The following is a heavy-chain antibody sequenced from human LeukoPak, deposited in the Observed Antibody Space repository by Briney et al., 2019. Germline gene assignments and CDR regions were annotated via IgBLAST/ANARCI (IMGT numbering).Heavy chain of an antibody. V-gene: IGHV3-74*01. J-gene: IGHJ5*02. CDR1: GFTFSTYW. CDR2: INNDGTSA. CDR3: AKESSGYSTDHFDP. Sequence: GGSLRLSCAASGFTFSTYWMHWVRQAPGKGLVWVSRINNDGTSAGYADSVKGRFTISRDNSKTTLYLQMNSLRAEDTAVYYCAKESSGYSTDHFDPWGQGTLVTVPS. D-gene: IGHD3-3*01.